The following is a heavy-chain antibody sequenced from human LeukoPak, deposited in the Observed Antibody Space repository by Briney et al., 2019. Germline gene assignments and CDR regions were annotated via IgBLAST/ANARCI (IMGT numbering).Heavy chain of an antibody. J-gene: IGHJ4*02. V-gene: IGHV3-23*01. CDR3: AKRGVVIRGILVIGYHQEAYHYDF. CDR2: ISERGGST. Sequence: GGSLRLSCVVSGISPSNYAMTWVRQAPGKGLEWVSYISERGGSTTYADSVKGRFTISRDTSLNTLYLQMNNLRAEDTAVYFCAKRGVVIRGILVIGYHQEAYHYDFWGQGVLVTVSS. D-gene: IGHD3-10*01. CDR1: GISPSNYA.